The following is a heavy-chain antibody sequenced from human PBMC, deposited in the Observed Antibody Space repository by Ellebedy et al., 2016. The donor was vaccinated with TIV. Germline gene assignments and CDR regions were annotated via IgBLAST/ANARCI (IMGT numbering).Heavy chain of an antibody. CDR3: AKPARMTTVTTYYFDY. CDR1: GFTFSSYA. Sequence: GESLKISCAASGFTFSSYAMSWVRQAPGKGLEWVSAISGSGGSTYYADSVKGRFTISRDNSKNTLYLQMNSLRAEDTAVYYCAKPARMTTVTTYYFDYWGQGTLVTVSS. CDR2: ISGSGGST. D-gene: IGHD4-17*01. J-gene: IGHJ4*02. V-gene: IGHV3-23*01.